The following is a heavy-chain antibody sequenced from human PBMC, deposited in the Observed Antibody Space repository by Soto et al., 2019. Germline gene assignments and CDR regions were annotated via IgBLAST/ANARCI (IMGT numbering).Heavy chain of an antibody. J-gene: IGHJ2*01. D-gene: IGHD6-19*01. CDR1: GYSFINYW. CDR2: IYPGDSDT. Sequence: GESLKISCKGSGYSFINYWIGWVRQMTGKGLEWMGIIYPGDSDTRYSPSFQGQVTISADKSISTAYLQWSSLKASDTAIYYCARLSSYSSNYWYFDLWGRGTLVTVSS. CDR3: ARLSSYSSNYWYFDL. V-gene: IGHV5-51*01.